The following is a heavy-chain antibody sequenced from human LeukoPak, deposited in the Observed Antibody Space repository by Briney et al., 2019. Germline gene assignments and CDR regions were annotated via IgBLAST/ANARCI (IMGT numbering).Heavy chain of an antibody. Sequence: SQTLSLTCTVSGGSISSGDYYWSWIRQPPGKGLEWIGYIYYSGSTYYNPSLKSRVTISVDTSKNQFSLKLSPVTAADTAVYYYARDEPAAIGYWGQGTLVTVSS. V-gene: IGHV4-30-4*08. CDR3: ARDEPAAIGY. D-gene: IGHD2-2*02. CDR2: IYYSGST. CDR1: GGSISSGDYY. J-gene: IGHJ4*02.